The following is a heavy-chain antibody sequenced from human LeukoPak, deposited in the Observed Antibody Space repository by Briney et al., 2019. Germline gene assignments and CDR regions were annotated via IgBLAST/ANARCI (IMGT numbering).Heavy chain of an antibody. V-gene: IGHV3-21*01. CDR3: ARHTGPYYSSGSYGLDV. CDR2: ISSSGTSI. CDR1: GFTFSAYN. J-gene: IGHJ6*02. D-gene: IGHD3-10*01. Sequence: GGSLRLSCAASGFTFSAYNMNWVRQAPGKGLEWVSSISSSGTSIYYAESSKGRFTISRDNAKNSLYLQMNSLRAEDAAVYYCARHTGPYYSSGSYGLDVWGQGTTVIVSS.